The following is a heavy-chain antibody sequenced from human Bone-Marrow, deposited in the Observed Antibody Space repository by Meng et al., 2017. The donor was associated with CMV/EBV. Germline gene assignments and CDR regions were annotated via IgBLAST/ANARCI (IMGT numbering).Heavy chain of an antibody. CDR3: ARGGFGSSGSRYYYGMDV. CDR1: GYSFTNYW. Sequence: GESLKISCEGSGYSFTNYWIAWVRQMPGKGLEWMGIIYPGDSDATYSPSFRGQVTISADRSISTAYLQWRSLKASDTAMYYCARGGFGSSGSRYYYGMDVWGQGTTVTFSS. CDR2: IYPGDSDA. J-gene: IGHJ6*02. V-gene: IGHV5-51*01. D-gene: IGHD6-25*01.